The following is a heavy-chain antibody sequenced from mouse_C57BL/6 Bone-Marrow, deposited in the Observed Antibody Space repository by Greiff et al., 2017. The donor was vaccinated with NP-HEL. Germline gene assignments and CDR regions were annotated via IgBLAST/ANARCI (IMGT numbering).Heavy chain of an antibody. CDR1: GYTFTSYW. CDR2: IDPSDSYT. V-gene: IGHV1-59*01. CDR3: ERVGY. J-gene: IGHJ2*01. Sequence: VQLQQPGAELVRPGTSVKLSCKASGYTFTSYWMHWVKQRPGQGLEWIGVIDPSDSYTNYNQKFKGKATLTVDTSSSTAYMQLSSLTSEDSAVYYCERVGYWGQGTTLTVSS.